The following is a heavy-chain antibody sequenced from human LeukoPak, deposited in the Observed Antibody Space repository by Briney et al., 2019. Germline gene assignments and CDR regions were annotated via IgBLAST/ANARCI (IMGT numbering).Heavy chain of an antibody. J-gene: IGHJ4*02. CDR3: ATYRQVLLPFES. CDR1: GFTFSSYE. CDR2: ISSSGSTI. V-gene: IGHV3-48*03. Sequence: GGSLRLSCAASGFTFSSYEMNWVRQAPGKGLEWVSYISSSGSTIYYADSVKGRFTISRDNAKNSLYLQINSLRAEDTAIYYCATYRQVLLPFESWGQGTLVTVSS. D-gene: IGHD2-8*02.